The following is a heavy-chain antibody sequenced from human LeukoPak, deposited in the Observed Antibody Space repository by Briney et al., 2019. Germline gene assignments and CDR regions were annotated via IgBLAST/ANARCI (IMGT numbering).Heavy chain of an antibody. CDR2: ISSSGTYI. CDR3: ARVDHADYAPNFDY. J-gene: IGHJ4*02. Sequence: GGSLRLSCAASGFTFSSYSMNWVRQAPGKGLEWVSSISSSGTYIYYADSVKGRFTISRDNAKNSLYLQMNSLRAEDTAVYYCARVDHADYAPNFDYWGQGTLVTVSS. D-gene: IGHD4-17*01. CDR1: GFTFSSYS. V-gene: IGHV3-21*01.